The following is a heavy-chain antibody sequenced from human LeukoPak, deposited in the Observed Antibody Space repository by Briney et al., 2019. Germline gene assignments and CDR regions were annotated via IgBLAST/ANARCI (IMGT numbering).Heavy chain of an antibody. V-gene: IGHV3-7*03. CDR3: ARSIPYGTTWYGRSDY. Sequence: GGSLRLSCAASGFPFSSYSMTWVRQAPGKGLEWVANIKPDGTTKFYVDSVKGRFTISRDNALNSLYLQMNSLRAEDTAIYYCARSIPYGTTWYGRSDYWGQGTLVTDSS. CDR1: GFPFSSYS. J-gene: IGHJ4*02. D-gene: IGHD6-13*01. CDR2: IKPDGTTK.